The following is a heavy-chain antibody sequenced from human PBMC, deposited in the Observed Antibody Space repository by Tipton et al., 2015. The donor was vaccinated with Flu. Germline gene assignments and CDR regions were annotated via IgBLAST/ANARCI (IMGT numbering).Heavy chain of an antibody. CDR1: GFTFSSYS. V-gene: IGHV3-48*04. D-gene: IGHD3-22*01. CDR2: ISSSSSTI. Sequence: SLRLSCAASGFTFSSYSMNWVRQAPGKGLEWVSYISSSSSTIYYADSVKGRFTISRDNAKNSLYLQMNSLRAEDTAVYYCARSYVGYYDSSGYDDWGQGTLVTVSS. CDR3: ARSYVGYYDSSGYDD. J-gene: IGHJ4*02.